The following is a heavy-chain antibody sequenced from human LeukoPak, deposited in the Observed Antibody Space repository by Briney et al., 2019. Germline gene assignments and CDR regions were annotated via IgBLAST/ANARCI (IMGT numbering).Heavy chain of an antibody. CDR1: GYSFTSYW. CDR3: ASSDPKGYCSSTSCYSNIGRIDY. J-gene: IGHJ4*02. Sequence: GESLKISCKGSGYSFTSYWIGWVRQMPGKGLEWMGIIYPGDSDTRYSPSFQGQVTISADKSISTAYLQWSSLKASDTAMYYCASSDPKGYCSSTSCYSNIGRIDYWGQGTLVTVSS. CDR2: IYPGDSDT. D-gene: IGHD2-2*01. V-gene: IGHV5-51*01.